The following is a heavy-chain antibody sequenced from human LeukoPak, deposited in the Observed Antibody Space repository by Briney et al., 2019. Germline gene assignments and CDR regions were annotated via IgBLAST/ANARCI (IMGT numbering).Heavy chain of an antibody. D-gene: IGHD4-11*01. Sequence: GGSLRLSCAASGFTFTSYWMHWVRQVPGKGLVWVSRIHSDGTSTNYADSVKGRFTISRDNAKNSLYLQMNSLRAEDTAVYYCARAYSNYGGGGYYYGMDVWGQGTTVTVSS. J-gene: IGHJ6*02. V-gene: IGHV3-74*01. CDR3: ARAYSNYGGGGYYYGMDV. CDR2: IHSDGTST. CDR1: GFTFTSYW.